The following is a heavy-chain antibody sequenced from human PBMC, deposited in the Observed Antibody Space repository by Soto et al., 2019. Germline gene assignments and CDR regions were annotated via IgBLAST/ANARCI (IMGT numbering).Heavy chain of an antibody. CDR3: ARSRIEESLPGMLFDI. CDR2: INPNSGGT. Sequence: GASVKVSCKASGYTFTGYYMHWVRQAPGQGLEWMGWINPNSGGTNYAQKFQGWVTMTRDTSISTAYMELSRLRSDDTAVYYCARSRIEESLPGMLFDIWGQGTMVTVSS. J-gene: IGHJ3*02. V-gene: IGHV1-2*04. D-gene: IGHD2-15*01. CDR1: GYTFTGYY.